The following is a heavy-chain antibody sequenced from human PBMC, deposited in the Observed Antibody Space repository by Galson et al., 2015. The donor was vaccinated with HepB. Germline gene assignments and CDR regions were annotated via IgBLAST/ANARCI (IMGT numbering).Heavy chain of an antibody. D-gene: IGHD6-19*01. Sequence: QSGAEVKKPGESLMISCTGSGYSFTSYWISWVRQMPGKGLEWMGRIDPSDSYTNYSPSFQGHVTISADKSISTAYLQWSSLKASDTAVYYCARPGIAVAGQGAEDFHHWGQGTLVTVSS. CDR1: GYSFTSYW. CDR3: ARPGIAVAGQGAEDFHH. J-gene: IGHJ1*01. CDR2: IDPSDSYT. V-gene: IGHV5-10-1*01.